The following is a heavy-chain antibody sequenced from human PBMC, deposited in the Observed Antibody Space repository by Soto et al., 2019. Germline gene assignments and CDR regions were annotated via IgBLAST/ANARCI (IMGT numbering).Heavy chain of an antibody. Sequence: QVQLVQSGAEEKKPGASVKVSCKASGYTFTSYAIHWVRQAPGQRLEWMGWINAGNGNRKYSQKLQGRVTITRDTSASTAYMELSSLRSEDTAVYYCARGTTVWFDPWGQGTLVTVSS. V-gene: IGHV1-3*05. J-gene: IGHJ5*02. CDR2: INAGNGNR. CDR3: ARGTTVWFDP. D-gene: IGHD3-10*01. CDR1: GYTFTSYA.